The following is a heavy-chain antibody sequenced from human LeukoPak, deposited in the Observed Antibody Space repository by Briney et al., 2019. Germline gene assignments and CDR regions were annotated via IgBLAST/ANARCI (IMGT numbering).Heavy chain of an antibody. CDR3: AKDQRAAHYFYDSTAYYPHYFDY. D-gene: IGHD3-22*01. V-gene: IGHV3-23*01. J-gene: IGHJ4*02. CDR2: ITGGADST. CDR1: GFTFNNHA. Sequence: GGSLRLSCAASGFTFNNHAMSWVRLAPGRGLEWVSAITGGADSTYYAESVKGRFTISRDNSKNTLFLQMNSLRAEDTAVYYCAKDQRAAHYFYDSTAYYPHYFDYWGQGTLVTVTS.